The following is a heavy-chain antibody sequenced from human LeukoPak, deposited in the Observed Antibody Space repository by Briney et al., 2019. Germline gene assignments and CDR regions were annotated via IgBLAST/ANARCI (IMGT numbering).Heavy chain of an antibody. V-gene: IGHV4-34*01. J-gene: IGHJ5*02. CDR2: INHSGST. Sequence: PSETLSLTCAVYGGSFSGYYWSWIRQPPGKGLEWIGEINHSGSTNYNPSLKSRVTISVDTSKNHFSLQLTSVTAADTAVYYCARAGGSYWPFGPWGQGTLVTVSS. CDR3: ARAGGSYWPFGP. D-gene: IGHD1-26*01. CDR1: GGSFSGYY.